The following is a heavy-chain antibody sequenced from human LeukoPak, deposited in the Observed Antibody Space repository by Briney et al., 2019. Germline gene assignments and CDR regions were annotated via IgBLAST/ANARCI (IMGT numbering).Heavy chain of an antibody. CDR3: AKDSTVTTSYWFDP. CDR1: GFTFSSYW. D-gene: IGHD4-17*01. Sequence: GGSLRLSCAASGFTFSSYWMNWVHQAPGKGLVWVSRINSDGSNTSYADSVKGRFTISRDNSKNTLYLQMNSLRAEDTAVYYCAKDSTVTTSYWFDPWGQGTLVTVSS. CDR2: INSDGSNT. V-gene: IGHV3-74*01. J-gene: IGHJ5*02.